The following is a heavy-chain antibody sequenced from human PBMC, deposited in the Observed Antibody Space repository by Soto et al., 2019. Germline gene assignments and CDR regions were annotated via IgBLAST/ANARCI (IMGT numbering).Heavy chain of an antibody. CDR1: GASVSGDY. Sequence: WETLSLTCTVSGASVSGDYWSWIRQPPGKGLECIGYISNNGDTNYSPSLKNRVTMSLDTSRNQFSLKLTSVTAADTAVYYCARTARRFDYRGQGTLVTVSS. J-gene: IGHJ4*02. D-gene: IGHD6-6*01. CDR3: ARTARRFDY. V-gene: IGHV4-59*02. CDR2: ISNNGDT.